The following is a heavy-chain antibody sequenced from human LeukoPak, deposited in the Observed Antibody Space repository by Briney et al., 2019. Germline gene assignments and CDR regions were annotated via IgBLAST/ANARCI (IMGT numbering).Heavy chain of an antibody. J-gene: IGHJ4*02. V-gene: IGHV3-74*01. CDR1: GFTFSNYW. Sequence: GGPLRLSCAASGFTFSNYWMHWVRQAPGKGLVWVSLINTDGSILTYADSVKGRVTISRDNARNTLYLQMNSLRAEDSAVYYCARSMGIAVSRNSNFDYWGQGILVTVSS. D-gene: IGHD6-19*01. CDR2: INTDGSIL. CDR3: ARSMGIAVSRNSNFDY.